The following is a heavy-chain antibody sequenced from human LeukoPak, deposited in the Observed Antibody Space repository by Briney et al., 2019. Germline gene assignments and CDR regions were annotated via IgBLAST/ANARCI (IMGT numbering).Heavy chain of an antibody. J-gene: IGHJ4*02. CDR1: GFTFSSYA. V-gene: IGHV3-48*02. CDR2: IRSTSSAI. CDR3: ATGLPLEY. D-gene: IGHD4-11*01. Sequence: PGGSLRLSCAASGFTFSSYAMNWVRQAPGKGLEWVSNIRSTSSAIYYADSVKGRFTISRDNAKNSLYLQMNSLRDEDTAVYYCATGLPLEYWGQGTLVTVSS.